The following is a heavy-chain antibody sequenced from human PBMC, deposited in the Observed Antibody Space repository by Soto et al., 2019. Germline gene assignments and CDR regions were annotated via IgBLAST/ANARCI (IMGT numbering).Heavy chain of an antibody. CDR1: GFTFSSYS. V-gene: IGHV3-48*02. Sequence: EVQLVESGGGLVQPGGFLRLSCAASGFTFSSYSMNWVRQAPGKGLEWVSYISSSSSTIYYADSVKGRFTISRDNAKNSLYLQMNCLRDEDTAVYYCARDALLNWFDPWGQGTLVTVSS. CDR2: ISSSSSTI. CDR3: ARDALLNWFDP. J-gene: IGHJ5*02. D-gene: IGHD1-26*01.